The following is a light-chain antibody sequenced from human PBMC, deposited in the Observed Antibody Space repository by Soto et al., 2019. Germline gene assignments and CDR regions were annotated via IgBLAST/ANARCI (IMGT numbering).Light chain of an antibody. CDR2: GAS. Sequence: ENVLTQSPGTLSLSPGERATLSGRASESVSSIYVAWYQQKPGQAPTLLIYGASTRATGIPDRFSGSGSGTDFTLTITRLEPEDFAVYYCQQYSSSRTFGQGTKVDIK. CDR1: ESVSSIY. J-gene: IGKJ1*01. CDR3: QQYSSSRT. V-gene: IGKV3-20*01.